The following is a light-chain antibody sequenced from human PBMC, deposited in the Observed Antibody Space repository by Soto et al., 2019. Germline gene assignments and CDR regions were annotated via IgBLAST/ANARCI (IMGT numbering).Light chain of an antibody. CDR2: EVT. Sequence: QAVVTQPASVSGSPGQSITISCTGTSSDVGAYNYVSWYQQHPDKAPKLIIYEVTTRPSGVSNRFSGSKSGNTASLTISGLQAEDEADYCCCSYAGNYRVFGGGTKLTVL. J-gene: IGLJ2*01. V-gene: IGLV2-14*01. CDR1: SSDVGAYNY. CDR3: CSYAGNYRV.